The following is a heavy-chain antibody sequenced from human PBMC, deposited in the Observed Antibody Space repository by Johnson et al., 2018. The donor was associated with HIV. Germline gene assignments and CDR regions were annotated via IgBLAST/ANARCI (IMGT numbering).Heavy chain of an antibody. CDR2: IKQDGSEK. CDR1: GFTFSSYW. CDR3: ARAIAAAGTVGVDAFDI. Sequence: VQLVESGGGVVQPGGSLRLSCAASGFTFSSYWMSWVRPAPGKGLEWVANIKQDGSEKYYVDSVKGRFTISRDNAKNSLYLQMNSLRAEDTAVYYCARAIAAAGTVGVDAFDIWGQGTVVTVSS. V-gene: IGHV3-7*01. D-gene: IGHD6-13*01. J-gene: IGHJ3*02.